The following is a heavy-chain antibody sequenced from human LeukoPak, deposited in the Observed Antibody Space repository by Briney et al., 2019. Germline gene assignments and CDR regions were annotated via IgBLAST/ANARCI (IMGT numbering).Heavy chain of an antibody. J-gene: IGHJ4*02. D-gene: IGHD6-13*01. Sequence: SETLSLTCTVSGGSISSSSYYWGWIHQPPGKGLEWIGSIYYSGSTYYNPSLKSRVTISVDTSKNQFSLKLSSVTAADTAVYYCAGTGLSSSWYYFDYWGQGTLVTVSS. CDR2: IYYSGST. CDR3: AGTGLSSSWYYFDY. V-gene: IGHV4-39*01. CDR1: GGSISSSSYY.